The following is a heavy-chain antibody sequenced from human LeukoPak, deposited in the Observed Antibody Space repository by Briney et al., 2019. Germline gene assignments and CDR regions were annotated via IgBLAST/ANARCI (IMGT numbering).Heavy chain of an antibody. CDR1: GFTFSSYA. CDR3: AKADHRYSSSWYFDY. J-gene: IGHJ4*02. V-gene: IGHV3-23*01. Sequence: GGSLRLSCAASGFTFSSYAMSWVRQAPGKGLEWVSAISGSGGSTYYADSVKGRFTISRDNSKNTLYLQMNSLGAEDTAVYYCAKADHRYSSSWYFDYWGQGTLVTVSS. CDR2: ISGSGGST. D-gene: IGHD6-13*01.